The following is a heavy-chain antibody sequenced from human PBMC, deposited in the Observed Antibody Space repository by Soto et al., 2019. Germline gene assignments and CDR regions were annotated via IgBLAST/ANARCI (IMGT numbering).Heavy chain of an antibody. J-gene: IGHJ6*02. CDR3: ASQVLVVVWGYYYYGMEV. D-gene: IGHD2-8*02. CDR2: IIPIFGTA. V-gene: IGHV1-69*13. Sequence: SVKVSCKASGGTFSSYAISWVRQAPGQGLEWMGGIIPIFGTANYAQKFQGRVTITADESTSTAYMELSSLRSEDTDVYYRASQVLVVVWGYYYYGMEVWGQGTTVTVS. CDR1: GGTFSSYA.